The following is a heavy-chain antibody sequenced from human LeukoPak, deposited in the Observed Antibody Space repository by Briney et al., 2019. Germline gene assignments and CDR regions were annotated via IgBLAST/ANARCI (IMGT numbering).Heavy chain of an antibody. CDR2: INAGNGNT. CDR1: GYTFTSYA. Sequence: ASVKVSCKASGYTFTSYAMHWVRQAPGQRLEWMGWINAGNGNTKYSQKFQGRVTITRDTSASTAYMELSSLRSDDTAVYYCARDFFCSTSCYSPRPWGQGTLVTVSS. V-gene: IGHV1-3*01. CDR3: ARDFFCSTSCYSPRP. D-gene: IGHD2-2*01. J-gene: IGHJ5*02.